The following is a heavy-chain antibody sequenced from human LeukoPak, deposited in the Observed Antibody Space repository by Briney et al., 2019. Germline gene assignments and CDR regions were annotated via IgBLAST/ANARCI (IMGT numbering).Heavy chain of an antibody. J-gene: IGHJ4*02. CDR2: IYYSGST. CDR1: GGSISSSSYY. D-gene: IGHD6-19*01. V-gene: IGHV4-39*01. Sequence: SETLSPTCTVSGGSISSSSYYWGWIRQPPGKGLEWIGSIYYSGSTYYNPSLKSRVTISVDTSKNQFSLKLSSVTAADTAVYYCARRPRAVAGAFDYWGQGTLVTVSS. CDR3: ARRPRAVAGAFDY.